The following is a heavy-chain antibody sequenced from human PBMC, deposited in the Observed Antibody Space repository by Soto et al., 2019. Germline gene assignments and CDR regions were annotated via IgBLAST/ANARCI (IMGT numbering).Heavy chain of an antibody. D-gene: IGHD3-9*01. J-gene: IGHJ4*02. CDR3: AKDPYNDFLTGFYFEY. Sequence: EVQLVESGGGLVQPGRSLRLSCEAPGFTFDDYAMHWVRQAPGKGLEWVSGISWNSDSIGYADSVKGRFTISRDNAKNSLYLQLNSLRAEDTALYYCAKDPYNDFLTGFYFEYWGQGTLVTVSS. CDR1: GFTFDDYA. CDR2: ISWNSDSI. V-gene: IGHV3-9*01.